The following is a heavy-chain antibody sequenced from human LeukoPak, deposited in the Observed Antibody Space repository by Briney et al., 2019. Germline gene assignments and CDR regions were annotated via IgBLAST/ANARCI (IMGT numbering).Heavy chain of an antibody. D-gene: IGHD1-1*01. V-gene: IGHV3-11*06. CDR3: ARGTGTTAYFDY. CDR1: GFTFSDYY. J-gene: IGHJ4*02. CDR2: ISGSSGYT. Sequence: KAGGSLRLSCEASGFTFSDYYMSWVRQAPGKGLEWVSYISGSSGYTKYADSVKGRFTISRDNAKNSLYLQANSLRAEDTAVYYCARGTGTTAYFDYWGQGTPVTVSS.